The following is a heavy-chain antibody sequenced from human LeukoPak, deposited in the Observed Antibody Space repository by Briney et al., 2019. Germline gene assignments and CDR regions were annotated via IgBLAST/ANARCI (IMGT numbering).Heavy chain of an antibody. J-gene: IGHJ5*02. Sequence: SETLSLTCTVSGDSFNIDYWSWIRQPPGKGLEWIGYIYHNGYTKYNPSLKSRVSISVDTSKNQFSLQLNSVTAADTAVYYCARDTHSSGWSRGWFGPWGPGTQVIGSS. D-gene: IGHD6-19*01. CDR3: ARDTHSSGWSRGWFGP. CDR1: GDSFNIDY. V-gene: IGHV4-59*01. CDR2: IYHNGYT.